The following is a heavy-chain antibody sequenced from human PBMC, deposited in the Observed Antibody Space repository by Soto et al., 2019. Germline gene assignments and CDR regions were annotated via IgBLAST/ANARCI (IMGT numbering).Heavy chain of an antibody. V-gene: IGHV1-69*02. CDR1: GGTFSSYT. D-gene: IGHD3-10*01. J-gene: IGHJ4*02. Sequence: QVQLVQSGAEVKKPGSSVKVSCKASGGTFSSYTISWVRQAPGQGLEWMGRIIPILGIANYAQEFQGRVTTTADKSTSTAYMEMSSLRYDDTAVYYCARGYVGSGSYYTPNFDYWGKGTLVTVPS. CDR2: IIPILGIA. CDR3: ARGYVGSGSYYTPNFDY.